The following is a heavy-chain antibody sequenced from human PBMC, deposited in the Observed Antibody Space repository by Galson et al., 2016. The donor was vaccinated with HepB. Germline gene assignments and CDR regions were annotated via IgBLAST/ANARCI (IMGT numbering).Heavy chain of an antibody. V-gene: IGHV3-15*01. D-gene: IGHD2-8*01. CDR2: IKSKSDGGTT. J-gene: IGHJ4*02. CDR1: GITFNNAW. Sequence: SLRLSCAASGITFNNAWMSWVRQAPGKGPEWVGRIKSKSDGGTTDYAAPVKGRFTISRDDSKTTLYLQMNSLKTEDTAVYYCTTDHLLMLYRREYLFDYWGQGTLVTVSS. CDR3: TTDHLLMLYRREYLFDY.